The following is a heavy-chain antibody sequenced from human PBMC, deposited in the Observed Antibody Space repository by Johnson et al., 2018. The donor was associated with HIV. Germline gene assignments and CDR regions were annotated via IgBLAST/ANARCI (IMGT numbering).Heavy chain of an antibody. V-gene: IGHV3-30-3*01. J-gene: IGHJ3*02. CDR1: GFTFSSYA. CDR3: AKDTEAAAGTDDAFDI. Sequence: QVLLVESGGGVVQPGRSLRLSCAASGFTFSSYAMHWVRQAPGKGLEWVAVISYDGSNKYYADSVKGRFTISRDNAKNSLYLQMNSLRAEDTALYYCAKDTEAAAGTDDAFDIWGQGTMVTVSS. CDR2: ISYDGSNK. D-gene: IGHD6-13*01.